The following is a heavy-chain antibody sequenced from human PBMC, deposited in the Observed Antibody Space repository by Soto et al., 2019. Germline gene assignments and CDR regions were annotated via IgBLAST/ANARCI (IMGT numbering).Heavy chain of an antibody. CDR2: ISYDGSNK. Sequence: QVQLVESGGGVVQPGRSLRLSCAASGFTFSSYGMHWVRQAPGKGLEWVAVISYDGSNKYYADSVKGRFTISRDNSKNTLYLQMNSLRAEDTAVYYCAKHRASGSRPYYDGMDVWGQGTTVTVSS. J-gene: IGHJ6*02. D-gene: IGHD1-26*01. CDR1: GFTFSSYG. CDR3: AKHRASGSRPYYDGMDV. V-gene: IGHV3-30*18.